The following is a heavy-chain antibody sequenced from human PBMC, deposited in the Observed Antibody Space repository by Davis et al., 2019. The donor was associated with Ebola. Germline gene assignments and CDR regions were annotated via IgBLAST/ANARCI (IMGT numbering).Heavy chain of an antibody. Sequence: GESLKISCAASGFTFSSYAMSWVRQAPGKGLEWLSVIYIGGTTYYADSVKGRFTISRDNSKNTLYLQMSSLRAEDTAVYYCSKMGATIDYYHYAMDVWGQGTTVTVSS. CDR2: IYIGGTT. D-gene: IGHD5-12*01. CDR3: SKMGATIDYYHYAMDV. CDR1: GFTFSSYA. V-gene: IGHV3-66*01. J-gene: IGHJ6*02.